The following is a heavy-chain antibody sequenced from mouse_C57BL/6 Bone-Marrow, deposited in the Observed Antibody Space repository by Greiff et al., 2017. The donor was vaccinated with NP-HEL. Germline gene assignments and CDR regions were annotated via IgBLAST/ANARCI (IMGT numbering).Heavy chain of an antibody. J-gene: IGHJ4*01. CDR2: IYPGSGNT. CDR1: GYTFTDYY. Sequence: QVQLKESGAELVRPGASVKLSCKASGYTFTDYYINWVKQRPGQGLEWIARIYPGSGNTYYNEKFKGKATLTAEKSSSTAYMQLSSLTSEDSAVYFCAGPYDGYYDYAMDYWGQGTSVTVSS. CDR3: AGPYDGYYDYAMDY. V-gene: IGHV1-76*01. D-gene: IGHD2-3*01.